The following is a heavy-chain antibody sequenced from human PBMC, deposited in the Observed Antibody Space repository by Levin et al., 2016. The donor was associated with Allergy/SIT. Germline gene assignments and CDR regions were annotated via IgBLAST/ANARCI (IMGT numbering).Heavy chain of an antibody. J-gene: IGHJ4*02. CDR1: GGTFSSYA. CDR2: IIPIFGTA. CDR3: AKDSKMYCSGGSCYSYFDY. D-gene: IGHD2-15*01. V-gene: IGHV1-69*13. Sequence: SVKVSCKASGGTFSSYAISWVRQAPGQGLEWMGGIIPIFGTANYAQKFQGRVTITADESTSTAYMELSSLRSEDTAVYYCAKDSKMYCSGGSCYSYFDYWGQGTLVTVSS.